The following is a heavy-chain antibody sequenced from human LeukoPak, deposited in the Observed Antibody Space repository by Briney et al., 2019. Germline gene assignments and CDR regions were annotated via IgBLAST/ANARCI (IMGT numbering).Heavy chain of an antibody. D-gene: IGHD6-19*01. V-gene: IGHV1-18*01. Sequence: ASVKVSCKASGGTFSSYAISWVRQAPGQGLEWMGWISAYNGNTNYAQKLQGRVTMTTDTSTSTAYMELRSLRSDDTAVYYCARGGSGWSLGLLDYWGQGTLVTVSS. CDR3: ARGGSGWSLGLLDY. CDR2: ISAYNGNT. J-gene: IGHJ4*02. CDR1: GGTFSSYA.